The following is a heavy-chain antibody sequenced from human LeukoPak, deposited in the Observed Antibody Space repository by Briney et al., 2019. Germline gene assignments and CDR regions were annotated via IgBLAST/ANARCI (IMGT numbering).Heavy chain of an antibody. CDR3: ARHGPYYYDSSGYPGGY. J-gene: IGHJ4*02. CDR1: GYSFTSYW. V-gene: IGHV5-51*01. CDR2: IYPGDSDT. D-gene: IGHD3-22*01. Sequence: GESLKISCKGSGYSFTSYWIGWVRQMPGKGLEWMGIIYPGDSDTRYSPSFQGPVTISAAKSISTAYLQWSSLKASDTAMYYCARHGPYYYDSSGYPGGYWGQGTLVTVSS.